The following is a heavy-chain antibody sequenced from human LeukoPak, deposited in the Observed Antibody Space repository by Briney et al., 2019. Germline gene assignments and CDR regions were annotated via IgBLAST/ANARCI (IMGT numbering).Heavy chain of an antibody. CDR2: IYYSGST. Sequence: SETLSLTCTVSGGSINSNGYYWSWIRQPPGKGVEWIGYIYYSGSTYYNPSLKSRVTISVDTSKNQFSLKLSSVTAADTAVYYCARGGYYDSSGYYPENWGQGTLVTVSS. CDR1: GGSINSNGYY. D-gene: IGHD3-22*01. CDR3: ARGGYYDSSGYYPEN. V-gene: IGHV4-30-4*07. J-gene: IGHJ4*02.